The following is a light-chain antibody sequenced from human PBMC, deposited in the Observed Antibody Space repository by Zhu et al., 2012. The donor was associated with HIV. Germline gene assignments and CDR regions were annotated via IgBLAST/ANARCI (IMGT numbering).Light chain of an antibody. CDR3: QQYGSSPYT. Sequence: EIVLTQSPGTLSLSPGERVTLSCRASQSVSSSYLAWYQQKSGQAPRLLIHGASNRATGIPDRFSGSGSGTDFTLTISRLEPEDFAVYTCQQYGSSPYTFGQGTKVGDQT. CDR2: GAS. CDR1: QSVSSSY. V-gene: IGKV3-20*01. J-gene: IGKJ2*01.